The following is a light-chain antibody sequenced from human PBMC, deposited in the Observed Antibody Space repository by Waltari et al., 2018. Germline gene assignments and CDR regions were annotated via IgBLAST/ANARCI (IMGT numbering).Light chain of an antibody. CDR1: QSVLYSSNTKNF. CDR2: WAS. J-gene: IGKJ1*01. Sequence: DIVMTQSPDSLSVSLGERATIKCKSSQSVLYSSNTKNFLAWYQQKPGQPPKLLIYWASTRQAGVPDRVSGSGSGTDFTLTISSLQAEDVAVYYCQQYYSTPWTFGQGTKVETK. CDR3: QQYYSTPWT. V-gene: IGKV4-1*01.